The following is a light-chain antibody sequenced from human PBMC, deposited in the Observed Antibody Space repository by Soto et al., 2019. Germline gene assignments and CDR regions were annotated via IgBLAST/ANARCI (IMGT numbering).Light chain of an antibody. CDR2: EVS. CDR3: SSYAGSKTFVV. Sequence: QSVLTQPPSASGSPGQSVTISCTGTNSDVGAYNYVSWYQQYPGKAPKVIIYEVSKRPSGVPDRFSGSKSGNTASLTVSGLQAEDEADYYCSSYAGSKTFVVFGTGTKLTVL. J-gene: IGLJ1*01. CDR1: NSDVGAYNY. V-gene: IGLV2-8*01.